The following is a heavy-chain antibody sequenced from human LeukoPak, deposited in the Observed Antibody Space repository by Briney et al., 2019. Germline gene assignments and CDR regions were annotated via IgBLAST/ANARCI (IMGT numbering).Heavy chain of an antibody. CDR1: GFTFSSYE. J-gene: IGHJ6*02. CDR2: ISSGGSTT. CDR3: ARVQQPSGIQGYYYGMDV. D-gene: IGHD6-13*01. Sequence: GGSLRLSCAASGFTFSSYEMKWVRQAPGKGLEWVSYISSGGSTTYSADPVKGRFTISRDNAKNSLYLQMNSLRAEDTAVYYCARVQQPSGIQGYYYGMDVWGQGTTVTVSS. V-gene: IGHV3-48*03.